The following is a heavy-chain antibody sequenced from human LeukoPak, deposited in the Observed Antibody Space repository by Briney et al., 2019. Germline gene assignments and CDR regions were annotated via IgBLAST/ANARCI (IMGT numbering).Heavy chain of an antibody. CDR2: IYHSGST. V-gene: IGHV4-38-2*02. D-gene: IGHD1-26*01. CDR3: ARASHSIVGATEVDY. J-gene: IGHJ4*02. Sequence: SETLSLTCTVSGYSISSGYYWGWIRQPPGKGLGWIGSIYHSGSTYYNPSLKSRVTISVDTSKNQFSLKLSSVTAADTAVYYCARASHSIVGATEVDYWGQGTLVTVSS. CDR1: GYSISSGYY.